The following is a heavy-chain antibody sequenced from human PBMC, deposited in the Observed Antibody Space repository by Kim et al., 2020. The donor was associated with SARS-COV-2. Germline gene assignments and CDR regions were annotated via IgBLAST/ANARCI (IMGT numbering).Heavy chain of an antibody. D-gene: IGHD2-2*01. CDR3: ARGSVKVPAAAAS. CDR2: MNPNSGDT. CDR1: GYTFTSSE. Sequence: ASVKVSCKASGYTFTSSEINWVRQATGQGLEWMGSMNPNSGDTGFAQKFQGRLTMTRDTSMSTAYMELSSLRSEDTAFYYCARGSVKVPAAAASWGQGTLVTVSS. J-gene: IGHJ1*01. V-gene: IGHV1-8*01.